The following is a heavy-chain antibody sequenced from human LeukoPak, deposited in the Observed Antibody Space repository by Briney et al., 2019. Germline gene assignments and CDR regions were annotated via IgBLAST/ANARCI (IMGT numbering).Heavy chain of an antibody. CDR1: GFTFSSYS. CDR3: ARAPTTSGRQDYFDY. Sequence: GGSLRLSCAASGFTFSSYSMNWVRQAPGKGLEWVSSISSSSSYIYYADSVKGRFTISRDNAKNSLYLQMNSLRAEDTAVYYCARAPTTSGRQDYFDYWGQGTLVTVSS. J-gene: IGHJ4*02. V-gene: IGHV3-21*01. D-gene: IGHD3-10*01. CDR2: ISSSSSYI.